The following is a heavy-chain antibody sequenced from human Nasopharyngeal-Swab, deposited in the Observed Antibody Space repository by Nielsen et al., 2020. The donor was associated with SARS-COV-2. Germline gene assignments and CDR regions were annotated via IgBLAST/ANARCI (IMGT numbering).Heavy chain of an antibody. CDR2: ISSSGSTI. CDR1: GFTFSSYE. J-gene: IGHJ4*02. D-gene: IGHD5-24*01. CDR3: ARLRRDGYNVRALYFDY. Sequence: SLKISCAASGFTFSSYEMNWVRQAPGKGPEWVSYISSSGSTIYYADSVKGRFTISRDNAKNSLYLQMNSLRAEDTAVYYCARLRRDGYNVRALYFDYWGQGTLVTVSS. V-gene: IGHV3-48*03.